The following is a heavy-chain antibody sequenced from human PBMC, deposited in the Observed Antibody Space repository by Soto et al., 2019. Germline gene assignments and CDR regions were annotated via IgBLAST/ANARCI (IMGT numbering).Heavy chain of an antibody. Sequence: QVQLVQSGAEVKKPGASVKVSCKASGYTFTGYYMNWVRQAPGQGLEWMGWINPNSGGTNYAQKFQGRVTMTRDTSISTAYMELSRLRSDDTAVYYCAREERGYSSSWYAGWFDPWGQGTLVTVSS. CDR3: AREERGYSSSWYAGWFDP. CDR2: INPNSGGT. J-gene: IGHJ5*02. CDR1: GYTFTGYY. D-gene: IGHD6-13*01. V-gene: IGHV1-2*02.